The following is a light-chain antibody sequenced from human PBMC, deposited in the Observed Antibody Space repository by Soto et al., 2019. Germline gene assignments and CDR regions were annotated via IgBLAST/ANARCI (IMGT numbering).Light chain of an antibody. CDR2: KAS. Sequence: DIQMTQSPSTLPASVGDRVTITCRASQSISDWLAWYQQKPGKAPKLLIYKASSSESGVPSRFSGSGSGTEFTLTISSLQPDDFATYYCQQYNTFPWTFGQGTKVENK. CDR1: QSISDW. CDR3: QQYNTFPWT. V-gene: IGKV1-5*03. J-gene: IGKJ1*01.